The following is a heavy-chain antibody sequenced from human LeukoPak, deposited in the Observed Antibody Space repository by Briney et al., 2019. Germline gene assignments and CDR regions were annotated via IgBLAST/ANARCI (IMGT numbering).Heavy chain of an antibody. Sequence: PGGSLRLSCAASGFTFDDYTMHWVRQAPGKGLEWVSLISWDGGSTYYADSVKGRFTISRDNSKNSLYLQMNSLRTEDTALYYCAKDMDDFWSGYGMDVWGQGTTVTVSS. J-gene: IGHJ6*02. V-gene: IGHV3-43*01. CDR1: GFTFDDYT. CDR3: AKDMDDFWSGYGMDV. D-gene: IGHD3-3*01. CDR2: ISWDGGST.